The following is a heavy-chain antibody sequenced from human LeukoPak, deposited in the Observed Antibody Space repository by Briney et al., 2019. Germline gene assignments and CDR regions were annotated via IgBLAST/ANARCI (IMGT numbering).Heavy chain of an antibody. CDR3: AKDSGIVVVPAAGYFDL. D-gene: IGHD2-2*01. CDR1: GFTFSNYA. J-gene: IGHJ2*01. CDR2: ISYDGSNI. V-gene: IGHV3-30-3*01. Sequence: GGSLRLSCAASGFTFSNYAMHWVRQAPGKGLEWVAVISYDGSNIYYADSVKGRFTISRDDSKNTLYLQMNSLRAEDTAVYYCAKDSGIVVVPAAGYFDLWGRGTLVTVSS.